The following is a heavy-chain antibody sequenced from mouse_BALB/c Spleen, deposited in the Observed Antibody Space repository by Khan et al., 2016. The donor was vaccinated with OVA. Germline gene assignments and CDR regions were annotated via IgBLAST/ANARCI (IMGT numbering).Heavy chain of an antibody. J-gene: IGHJ3*01. CDR2: IWSGGST. D-gene: IGHD2-4*01. Sequence: VQLVESGPGLVQPSQSLSITCTVSGFSLTTYGVHWVRQSPGKGLEWLGVIWSGGSTDYNAAFISRLGISKDSSKSQVFFKMNSLEVNDTAIYYCARNYDYDEGLAYWGQGTLVTVSA. CDR3: ARNYDYDEGLAY. CDR1: GFSLTTYG. V-gene: IGHV2-2*02.